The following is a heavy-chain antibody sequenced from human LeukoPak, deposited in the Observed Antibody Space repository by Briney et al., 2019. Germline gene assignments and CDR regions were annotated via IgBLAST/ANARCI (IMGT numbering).Heavy chain of an antibody. CDR3: ARQGYSRGYFSLDY. D-gene: IGHD2-15*01. CDR2: IHYSGGT. V-gene: IGHV4-59*08. J-gene: IGHJ4*02. CDR1: GGSISSDY. Sequence: SETLSLTCTVSGGSISSDYWNWIRQPPGKELEWIGYIHYSGGTFYNPSLKSRVTISVDSSKNQFSLQLSSVTAADTAVYYCARQGYSRGYFSLDYWGQGTLVTVSS.